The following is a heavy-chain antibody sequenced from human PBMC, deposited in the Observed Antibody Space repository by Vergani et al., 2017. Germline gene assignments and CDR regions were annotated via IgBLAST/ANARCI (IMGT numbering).Heavy chain of an antibody. J-gene: IGHJ4*01. CDR1: GFIFSTYA. D-gene: IGHD1-20*01. CDR3: ARAYGRYDWFDY. Sequence: EVQLVESGGGLVQPGGSLRLSCTASGFIFSTYAMSWVRQAPGKGLEWVSGISASGAPTYYADSVKGRVTISRDNSKNTLYLQMNSLRVDDTAVYYCARAYGRYDWFDYWGQRTLVTVAS. CDR2: ISASGAPT. V-gene: IGHV3-23*04.